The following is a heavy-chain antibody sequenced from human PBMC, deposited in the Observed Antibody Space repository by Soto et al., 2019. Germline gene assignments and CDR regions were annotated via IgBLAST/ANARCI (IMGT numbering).Heavy chain of an antibody. CDR2: IFHNGNT. CDR1: GVSISDSYY. D-gene: IGHD4-17*01. CDR3: ARGDGDRSAGLDS. Sequence: QVQLQESGPGLVKPAQTLSLTCSVSGVSISDSYYWNWIRQPPGKGLEWIGYIFHNGNTYYNPSLRSRLSISVDTSKNQFSLRLFSVTGADTAVYYCARGDGDRSAGLDSWGQGTLVTVSS. V-gene: IGHV4-31*03. J-gene: IGHJ4*02.